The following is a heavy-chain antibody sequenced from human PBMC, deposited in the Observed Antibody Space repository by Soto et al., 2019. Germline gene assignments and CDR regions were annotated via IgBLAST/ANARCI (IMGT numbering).Heavy chain of an antibody. Sequence: QIQLLQSGAEVKKPGASVKVTCKASGYTFRNFGISWVRQAPGQGLEWMGWISAYNANANYAQKFQGRLTMTADTYTSKDYMEMRRVRVDDTAVYYCARENSYFDYWGQGTLVTVSS. CDR1: GYTFRNFG. V-gene: IGHV1-18*01. CDR3: ARENSYFDY. CDR2: ISAYNANA. J-gene: IGHJ4*02.